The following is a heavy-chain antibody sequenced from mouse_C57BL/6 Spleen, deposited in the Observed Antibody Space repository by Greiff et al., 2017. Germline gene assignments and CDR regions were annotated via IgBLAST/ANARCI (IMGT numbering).Heavy chain of an antibody. CDR3: ARWGLRRDYAMDY. CDR1: GYSFTGYY. D-gene: IGHD2-4*01. CDR2: INPSTGGT. Sequence: VQLKESGPELVKPGASVKISCKASGYSFTGYYMNWVKQSPEKSLEWIGEINPSTGGTTYNQKFKAKATLTVDKSSSTAYMQLKSLTSEDSAVYYCARWGLRRDYAMDYWGQGTSVTVSS. V-gene: IGHV1-42*01. J-gene: IGHJ4*01.